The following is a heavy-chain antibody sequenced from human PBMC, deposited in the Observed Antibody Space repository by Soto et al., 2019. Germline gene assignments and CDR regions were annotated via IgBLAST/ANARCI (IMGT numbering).Heavy chain of an antibody. J-gene: IGHJ5*01. CDR1: GYTFTNYD. CDR2: VSPNSGNT. D-gene: IGHD2-2*01. CDR3: ARGRFYSETSTWFAY. Sequence: SVEVSFKASGYTFTNYDINWVRQAPGQGLEWMGWVSPNSGNTVYAQKFQDRVTMTRDTSISTAYMELSNLRFEDTAMYYCARGRFYSETSTWFAYWGQGTPVTVSS. V-gene: IGHV1-8*01.